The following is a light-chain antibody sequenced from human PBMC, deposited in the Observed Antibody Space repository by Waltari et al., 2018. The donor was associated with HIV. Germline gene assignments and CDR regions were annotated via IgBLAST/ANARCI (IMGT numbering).Light chain of an antibody. CDR2: EVS. V-gene: IGLV2-23*02. CDR3: CSYAGSSTFWV. CDR1: SSDVGSYNL. J-gene: IGLJ3*02. Sequence: QSALTQSASVSGSPGQSITISCTGTSSDVGSYNLVSCYQQHPGKAPKVMIYEVSKRPSGVSNRFSGSKSGNTASLTISGLQAEDEADYYCCSYAGSSTFWVFGGGTKLTVL.